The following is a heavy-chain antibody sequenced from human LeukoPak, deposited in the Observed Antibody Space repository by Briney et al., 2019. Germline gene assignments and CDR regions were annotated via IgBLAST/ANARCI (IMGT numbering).Heavy chain of an antibody. CDR3: ARDHRTGTTL. CDR1: GGSISSYY. CDR2: IYYSGST. J-gene: IGHJ4*02. V-gene: IGHV4-59*12. D-gene: IGHD1-7*01. Sequence: PSETLSLTCTVSGGSISSYYWSWIRQPPGKGLEWIGYIYYSGSTNYNPSLKSRVTISVDTSKNQFSLKLSSVTAADTAVYYCARDHRTGTTLWGQGTLVTVSS.